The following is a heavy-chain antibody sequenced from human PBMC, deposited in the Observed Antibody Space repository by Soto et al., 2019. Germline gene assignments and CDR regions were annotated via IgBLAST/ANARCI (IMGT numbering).Heavy chain of an antibody. CDR2: INPNSGGT. CDR1: GYTFTGYY. Sequence: ASVKVSCKASGYTFTGYYMHWVRQAPGQGLEWKGWINPNSGGTNYAKEFQGWVNMTRDTSISTAYKELSRLRSEETAEDNCGRGVGTHDAFDIWGQGTMVTVSS. V-gene: IGHV1-2*04. CDR3: GRGVGTHDAFDI. D-gene: IGHD1-1*01. J-gene: IGHJ3*02.